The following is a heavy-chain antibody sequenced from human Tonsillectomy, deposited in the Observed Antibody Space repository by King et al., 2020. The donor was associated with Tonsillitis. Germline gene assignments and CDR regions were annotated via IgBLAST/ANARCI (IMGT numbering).Heavy chain of an antibody. Sequence: VQLVQSGAEVKKPGESLKISCKGSGYSFTSYWIGWVRQMPGKGLEWMGIIYPGDSDTRYSPSFQGQVTISADKSTSTAYLQWSSLKASDTAMYYCATRAWVYYDSSGYFPGAFDIWGQGTMVTVSS. J-gene: IGHJ3*02. V-gene: IGHV5-51*01. CDR3: ATRAWVYYDSSGYFPGAFDI. CDR1: GYSFTSYW. CDR2: IYPGDSDT. D-gene: IGHD3-22*01.